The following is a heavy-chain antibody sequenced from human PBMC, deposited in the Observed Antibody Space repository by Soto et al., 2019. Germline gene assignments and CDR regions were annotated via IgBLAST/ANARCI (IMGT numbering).Heavy chain of an antibody. J-gene: IGHJ5*02. CDR1: GGTFSSYA. D-gene: IGHD3-3*01. Sequence: QVQLVQSGAEVKKPGSSVKVSCKASGGTFSSYAISWVRQAPGQGLEWMEGIIPIFGTANYAQKFQGRVTITADESTSTAYMELSSLRSEDTAVYYCARPHVTAIFGVDNWFDPWGQGTLVTVSS. CDR3: ARPHVTAIFGVDNWFDP. V-gene: IGHV1-69*12. CDR2: IIPIFGTA.